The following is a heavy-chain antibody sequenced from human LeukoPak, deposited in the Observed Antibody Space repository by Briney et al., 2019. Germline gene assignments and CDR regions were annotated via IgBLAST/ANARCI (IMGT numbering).Heavy chain of an antibody. CDR3: TTNLAGPATAVYPFDN. V-gene: IGHV3-15*01. J-gene: IGHJ4*02. CDR2: IKSKTNGGTT. D-gene: IGHD2-21*02. CDR1: GFTFSNAW. Sequence: GGSLRLSCAASGFTFSNAWMSWVRQAPGKGLEGVGRIKSKTNGGTTDYAAPVKGRFPISRNDSTTTRYLQMNSLKTGDTAGYYCTTNLAGPATAVYPFDNWGQGTLVTVSS.